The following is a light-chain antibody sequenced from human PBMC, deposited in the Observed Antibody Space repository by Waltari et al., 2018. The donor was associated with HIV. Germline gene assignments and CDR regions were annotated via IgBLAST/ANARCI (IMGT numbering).Light chain of an antibody. V-gene: IGLV1-44*01. J-gene: IGLJ3*02. CDR2: SNN. CDR3: AAWDDSLNGWV. Sequence: QSVLTQPPSASETPGPRVTISCSGSRSNLGSTSVNWYQQRPGTAPKLLIYSNNQRPSGVPDRFSGSKSGTSASLAISGLQSEDEADYYCAAWDDSLNGWVFGGGTKLTVL. CDR1: RSNLGSTS.